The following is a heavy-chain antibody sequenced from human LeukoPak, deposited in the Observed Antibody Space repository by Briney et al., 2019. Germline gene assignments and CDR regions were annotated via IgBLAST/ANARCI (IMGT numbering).Heavy chain of an antibody. CDR3: AREGYSSSSFYYYYYMDV. CDR2: ISAYNGNT. Sequence: ASVKVSCKASGYTFTSYGISWVRQAPGQGLEWMGWISAYNGNTNYAQKLQGRVTMTTDTSTSTAYMELRSLRSDDTAVYYCAREGYSSSSFYYYYYMDVWGKGTTVTVSS. CDR1: GYTFTSYG. V-gene: IGHV1-18*01. J-gene: IGHJ6*03. D-gene: IGHD6-6*01.